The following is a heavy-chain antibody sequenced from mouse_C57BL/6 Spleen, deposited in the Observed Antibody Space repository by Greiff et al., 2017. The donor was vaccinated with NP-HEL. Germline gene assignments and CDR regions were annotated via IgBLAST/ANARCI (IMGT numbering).Heavy chain of an antibody. J-gene: IGHJ1*03. CDR3: ASCYYGSSYGLSYWYFDV. D-gene: IGHD1-1*01. CDR1: GYTFTSYD. CDR2: IYPRDGST. V-gene: IGHV1-85*01. Sequence: QVQLQQSGPELVKPGASVKLSCKASGYTFTSYDINWVKQRPGQGLEWIGWIYPRDGSTKYNEKFKGKATLTVDTSSSTAYMELHSLTSEDSAVYFCASCYYGSSYGLSYWYFDVWGTGTTVTVAS.